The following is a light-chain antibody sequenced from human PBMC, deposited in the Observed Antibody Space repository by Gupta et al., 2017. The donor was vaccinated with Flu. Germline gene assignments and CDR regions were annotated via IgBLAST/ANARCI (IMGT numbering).Light chain of an antibody. CDR1: SSNIGSDT. J-gene: IGLJ2*01. CDR2: ANN. CDR3: SSWDYSLNGVI. Sequence: RATITCSVTSSNIGSDTVACRQLFPGTAPKLLIYANNVRPSGVPDRFSVSKSDTSASLAISGLQSEDVADYYCSSWDYSLNGVIFGGRTKLSVL. V-gene: IGLV1-44*01.